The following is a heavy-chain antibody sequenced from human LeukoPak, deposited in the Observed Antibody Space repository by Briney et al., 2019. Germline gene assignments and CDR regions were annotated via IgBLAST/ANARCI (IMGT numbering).Heavy chain of an antibody. D-gene: IGHD2/OR15-2a*01. Sequence: GGSLRLSCAASESTFSKFWMHWVRQAPGKGLVWVSGINCDGSTTTYADSVKGRFTVSRDNAKNTLYLQMNSLRAEDTAVYYCARGNYYGMDVWGQGTTVTVSS. CDR1: ESTFSKFW. J-gene: IGHJ6*02. V-gene: IGHV3-74*03. CDR3: ARGNYYGMDV. CDR2: INCDGSTT.